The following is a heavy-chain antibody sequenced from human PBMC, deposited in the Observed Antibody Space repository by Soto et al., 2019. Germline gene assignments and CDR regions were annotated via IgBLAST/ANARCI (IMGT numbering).Heavy chain of an antibody. Sequence: GASVKVSCKASGCTFTNYGMHWVRQAPGQRLEWMGWINAGNGNTKYSQQFQGRVTITRDTSASTAYMELSSLRSEDTAVYYCARRSGYYYLEYWGPGTLGTV. D-gene: IGHD3-3*01. CDR2: INAGNGNT. CDR1: GCTFTNYG. J-gene: IGHJ4*02. CDR3: ARRSGYYYLEY. V-gene: IGHV1-3*01.